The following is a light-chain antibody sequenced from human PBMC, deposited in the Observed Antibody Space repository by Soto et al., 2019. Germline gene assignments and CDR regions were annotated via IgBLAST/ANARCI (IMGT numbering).Light chain of an antibody. CDR3: QQYNNWPPK. Sequence: IVMTQSPATLSVSPGERATLSFGASQSISTNLAWYHQKPGQAPRLLIYGASTRATGIPARFSGSGSGTEFTLTISSLQSEDFAVYYCQQYNNWPPKFGKGNKGDIK. J-gene: IGKJ1*01. CDR2: GAS. CDR1: QSISTN. V-gene: IGKV3-15*01.